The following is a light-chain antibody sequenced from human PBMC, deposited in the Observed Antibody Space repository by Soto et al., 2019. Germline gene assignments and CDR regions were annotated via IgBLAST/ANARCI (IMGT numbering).Light chain of an antibody. CDR1: RSVSSN. CDR2: GAS. CDR3: QQYSGSPT. V-gene: IGKV3D-15*01. J-gene: IGKJ1*01. Sequence: EIMMTQSPATLSVSPGERATLSCRASRSVSSNLAWYQQKPGQAPWLLIYGASTRATGIPARFSGSGSGTEFTLTISSLQSEDFAVYYCQQYSGSPTFGQGTKVEIK.